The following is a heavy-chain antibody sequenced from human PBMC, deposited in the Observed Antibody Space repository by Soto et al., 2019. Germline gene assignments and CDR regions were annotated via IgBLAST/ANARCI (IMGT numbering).Heavy chain of an antibody. CDR3: ARDHGPHYDILTGYSGGYYYGMDV. J-gene: IGHJ6*02. V-gene: IGHV4-31*03. D-gene: IGHD3-9*01. CDR2: IYYSGST. CDR1: GGSISSGGYY. Sequence: QVQLQESGPGLVKPSQTLSLTCTVSGGSISSGGYYWSWIRQHPGKGLEWIGYIYYSGSTYYNPSLKSRVTISVDTSKNQFSLKLSSVTAADTAVDYCARDHGPHYDILTGYSGGYYYGMDVWGQGTTVTVSS.